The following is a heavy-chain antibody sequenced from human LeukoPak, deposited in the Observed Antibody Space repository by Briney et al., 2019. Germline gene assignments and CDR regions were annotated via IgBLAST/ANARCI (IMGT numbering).Heavy chain of an antibody. D-gene: IGHD3-10*01. CDR1: RYDINSVYY. J-gene: IGHJ4*02. Sequence: SETLSLTCTVSRYDINSVYYWGWIRQPPGKGLEWIGSIYHSGSTYYNASLKSRVAISMDTSRNKFSLNLNSVTAADTAVYYCARAGGYYGSGSFLDYWGQGLLVTVSS. V-gene: IGHV4-38-2*02. CDR2: IYHSGST. CDR3: ARAGGYYGSGSFLDY.